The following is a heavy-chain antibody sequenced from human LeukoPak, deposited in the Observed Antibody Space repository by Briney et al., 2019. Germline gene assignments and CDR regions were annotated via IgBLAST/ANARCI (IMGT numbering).Heavy chain of an antibody. V-gene: IGHV1-18*01. CDR1: GYTFTSYG. CDR2: ISAYNGNT. D-gene: IGHD3-3*01. Sequence: ASVKVSCKASGYTFTSYGISWVRQAPGQGLEWMGWISAYNGNTNYAQKLQGRVTMTTDTSTSTAYMELRSLRSDDTAVYYCARDYSAASNFWSGYRRPYSDYWGQGTLVTVSS. J-gene: IGHJ4*02. CDR3: ARDYSAASNFWSGYRRPYSDY.